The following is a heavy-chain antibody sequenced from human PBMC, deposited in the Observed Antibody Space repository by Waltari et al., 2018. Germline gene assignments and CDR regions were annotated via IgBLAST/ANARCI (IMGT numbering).Heavy chain of an antibody. Sequence: QVQLVQSGAEVKKPGSSVKVSCKASGGTFSSYAISWVRQAPGQGLEWMGRIIPIFGNANYAQKFQGRVTITADKSTSTAYMELSSLRAEYTAVYYCARDRGIVGAPGWFDPWGQGTLVTVSS. CDR2: IIPIFGNA. CDR3: ARDRGIVGAPGWFDP. D-gene: IGHD1-26*01. J-gene: IGHJ5*02. CDR1: GGTFSSYA. V-gene: IGHV1-69*04.